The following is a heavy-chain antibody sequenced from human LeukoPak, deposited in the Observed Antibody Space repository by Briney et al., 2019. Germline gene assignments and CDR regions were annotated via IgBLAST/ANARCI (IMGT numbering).Heavy chain of an antibody. Sequence: ASVKVSCKASGYTFTSYYMHWVRQAPGQGLEWMGIINPSGGSTSYAQKFQGRATMTRDTSTSTVYMELSSLRSEDTAVYYCVRDAFRCGSSSYSDGMDVWGQGTSVTVSS. CDR2: INPSGGST. CDR3: VRDAFRCGSSSYSDGMDV. CDR1: GYTFTSYY. V-gene: IGHV1-46*01. J-gene: IGHJ6*02. D-gene: IGHD2-2*01.